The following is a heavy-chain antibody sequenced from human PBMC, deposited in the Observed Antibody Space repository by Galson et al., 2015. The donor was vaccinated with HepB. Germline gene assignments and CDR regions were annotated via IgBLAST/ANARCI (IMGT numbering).Heavy chain of an antibody. CDR1: GFSLSTSGVG. V-gene: IGHV2-5*02. Sequence: ALVKPTQTLTLTCTFSGFSLSTSGVGVGWIRQPPGKALEWLALIYWDDDKNYSPSLKSRLTITKDTSKHQVVLTMTNMDPVDTATYYCAVQHWAFDYWGQGTLVTVSS. D-gene: IGHD1-1*01. J-gene: IGHJ4*02. CDR2: IYWDDDK. CDR3: AVQHWAFDY.